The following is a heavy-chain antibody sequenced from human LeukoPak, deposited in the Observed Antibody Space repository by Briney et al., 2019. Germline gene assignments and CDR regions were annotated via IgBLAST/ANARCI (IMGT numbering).Heavy chain of an antibody. CDR1: GYTFTGYY. V-gene: IGHV1-2*04. CDR3: ARRAVTRYVDY. Sequence: ASVKVSCKASGYTFTGYYMHWVRQAPGQGLEWMGWINPNSGGTNYAQKFQGWVTMTRDTSISTAYMELSRLRFDDTAVYYCARRAVTRYVDYWGQGTLVTVSS. J-gene: IGHJ4*02. CDR2: INPNSGGT. D-gene: IGHD4-17*01.